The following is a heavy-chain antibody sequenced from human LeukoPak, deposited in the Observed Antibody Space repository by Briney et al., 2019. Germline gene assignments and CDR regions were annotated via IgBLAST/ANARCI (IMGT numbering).Heavy chain of an antibody. CDR2: ISGSGGST. V-gene: IGHV3-23*01. D-gene: IGHD3-3*01. Sequence: GGSLRLSCAASGFTFSSNAMSWVRQVPGKGLEWVSAISGSGGSTYYADSVKGRFTISRDNSKNTLYLQMNSLRAEDTAVYYCAKGNYDFWSGYPTWTFDYWGQGTLVTVSS. CDR1: GFTFSSNA. J-gene: IGHJ4*02. CDR3: AKGNYDFWSGYPTWTFDY.